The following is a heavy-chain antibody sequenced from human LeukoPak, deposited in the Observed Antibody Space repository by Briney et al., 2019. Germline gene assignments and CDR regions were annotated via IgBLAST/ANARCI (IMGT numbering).Heavy chain of an antibody. D-gene: IGHD3-22*01. CDR2: INHSGST. V-gene: IGHV4-34*01. CDR1: GGSFSGYY. CDR3: ARYYYDSGGYYVLDY. Sequence: SETLSLTCAVYGGSFSGYYWSWIRQPPGKGLEWIGEINHSGSTNYNPSLKSRVTISVDTSKNQFSLKLSSVPAADTAVYYCARYYYDSGGYYVLDYWGQGTLVTVSS. J-gene: IGHJ4*02.